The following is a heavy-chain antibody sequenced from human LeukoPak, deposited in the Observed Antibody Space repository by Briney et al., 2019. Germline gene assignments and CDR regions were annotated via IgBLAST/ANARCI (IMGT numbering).Heavy chain of an antibody. J-gene: IGHJ4*02. CDR1: GYTFTSYG. V-gene: IGHV1-69*04. CDR2: IIPILGIA. D-gene: IGHD1-26*01. CDR3: AREVIVGATYDY. Sequence: SVKVSCKASGYTFTSYGISWVRQAPGQGLEWMGRIIPILGIANYAQKFQGRVTITADKSTSTAYMELSSLRSEDTAVYYCAREVIVGATYDYWGQGTLVTVSS.